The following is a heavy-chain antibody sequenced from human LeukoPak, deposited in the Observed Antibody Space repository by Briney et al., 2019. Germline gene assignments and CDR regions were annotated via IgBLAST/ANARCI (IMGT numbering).Heavy chain of an antibody. CDR3: ARDRGYSSALQRFDY. Sequence: GGSLRLSCAASGFTFSSYWMSWVRQAPGKGLEWVANIKQDGSEKYYVDSVKGRFTISRDNAKNSLYLQMNSLRAEDTAVYYCARDRGYSSALQRFDYGGQGTLVTVSS. CDR2: IKQDGSEK. J-gene: IGHJ4*02. D-gene: IGHD6-19*01. V-gene: IGHV3-7*03. CDR1: GFTFSSYW.